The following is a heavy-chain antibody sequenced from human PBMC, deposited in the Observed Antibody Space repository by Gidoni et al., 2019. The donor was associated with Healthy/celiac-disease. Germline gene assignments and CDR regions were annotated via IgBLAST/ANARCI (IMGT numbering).Heavy chain of an antibody. CDR1: GFTFSSYG. J-gene: IGHJ3*02. CDR3: AIIPITIFGVSTLRAFDI. CDR2: ISYDGSNK. Sequence: LVESGGGVVQPGRSLRLSCAASGFTFSSYGMHWVRQAPGKGLEWVAVISYDGSNKYYADSVKGRFTISRDNSKNTLYLQMNSLRAEDTAVYYCAIIPITIFGVSTLRAFDIWGQGTMVTVSS. V-gene: IGHV3-30*03. D-gene: IGHD3-3*01.